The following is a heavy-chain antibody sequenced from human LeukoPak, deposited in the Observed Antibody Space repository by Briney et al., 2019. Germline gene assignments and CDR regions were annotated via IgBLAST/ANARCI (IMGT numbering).Heavy chain of an antibody. J-gene: IGHJ4*02. CDR2: ISNSGST. Sequence: SSETLSLTCTVSGVSVSSSFWTWIRQPPGRGLQWVGYISNSGSTYYNPSLKSRVTISVDTSKSRLSLNLRSVAAADTAVYYCARGDTVFDYWGQGTLVSVPS. CDR1: GVSVSSSF. D-gene: IGHD4-17*01. V-gene: IGHV4-59*02. CDR3: ARGDTVFDY.